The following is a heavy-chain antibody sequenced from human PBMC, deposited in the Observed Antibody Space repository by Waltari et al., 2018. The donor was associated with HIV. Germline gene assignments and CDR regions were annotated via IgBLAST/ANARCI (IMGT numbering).Heavy chain of an antibody. CDR1: CFPFSESA. CDR2: ISSDGGNQ. CDR3: AKDAYGGHPKNWFDS. Sequence: QVQLVESGGGVVQPGKFLRPSCAALCFPFSESAWPWVRQAPGKGLEWVTVISSDGGNQYYADSVKGRFTISRDNSKKTLSLEMNSLKIEDTAMYYCAKDAYGGHPKNWFDSWGQGILVTVSS. V-gene: IGHV3-30*18. D-gene: IGHD3-10*01. J-gene: IGHJ5*01.